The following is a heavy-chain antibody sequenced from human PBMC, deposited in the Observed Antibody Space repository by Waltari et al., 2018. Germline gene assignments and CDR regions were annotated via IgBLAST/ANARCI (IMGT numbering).Heavy chain of an antibody. CDR2: IYTSGDT. D-gene: IGHD3-3*01. J-gene: IGHJ4*02. CDR3: ARAPPNDFWSGYHYYFDY. V-gene: IGHV4-4*07. CDR1: GGSISSYY. Sequence: QVQLQESGPGLVKPSETLSLTCTVSGGSISSYYWSWIRQPAGKGLEWIGRIYTSGDTNYNPSLKSRVTMSVDTSKNQFSLKLSSVTAADTAVYYCARAPPNDFWSGYHYYFDYWGQGTLVTVSS.